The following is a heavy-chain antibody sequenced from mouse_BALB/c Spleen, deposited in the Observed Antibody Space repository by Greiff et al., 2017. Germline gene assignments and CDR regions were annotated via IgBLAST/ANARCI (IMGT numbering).Heavy chain of an antibody. CDR2: ISSGSSTI. D-gene: IGHD2-4*01. CDR1: GFTFSSFG. CDR3: ARASDYEGYFDD. Sequence: EVKLMESGGGLVQPGGSRKLTCAASGFTFSSFGMHWVRQAPEKGLEWVAYISSGSSTIYYADTVKGRFTISRDNPKNTLFLQMTSLRSEDTAMYYCARASDYEGYFDDWGQGTTLTVSS. J-gene: IGHJ2*01. V-gene: IGHV5-17*02.